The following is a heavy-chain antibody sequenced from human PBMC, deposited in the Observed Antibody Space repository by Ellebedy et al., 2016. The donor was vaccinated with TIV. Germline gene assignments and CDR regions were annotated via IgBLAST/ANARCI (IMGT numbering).Heavy chain of an antibody. CDR1: GGSISSGDYY. CDR3: ARVPFYYYGMDV. J-gene: IGHJ6*02. V-gene: IGHV4-30-4*01. Sequence: SETLSLXXTVSGGSISSGDYYWSWIRQPPGKGLEWIGYIYYSGSTYYNPSLKSRVTISVDTSKNQFSLKLSSVTAADTAVYYCARVPFYYYGMDVWGQGTTVTVSS. CDR2: IYYSGST.